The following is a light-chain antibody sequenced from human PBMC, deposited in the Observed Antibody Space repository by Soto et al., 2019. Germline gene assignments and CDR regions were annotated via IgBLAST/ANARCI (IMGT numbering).Light chain of an antibody. CDR2: LGS. V-gene: IGKV2-28*01. CDR3: MQALQTPLTWT. Sequence: DIVMTQSPLSLPATPGEPASISCRSSQSLLHSNGYNYLDWYLQKPGQSPQLLIYLGSNRASGVPDRFSGSGSGTDFTLKISRVEAEDVGVYYCMQALQTPLTWTFGQGTKVDIK. J-gene: IGKJ1*01. CDR1: QSLLHSNGYNY.